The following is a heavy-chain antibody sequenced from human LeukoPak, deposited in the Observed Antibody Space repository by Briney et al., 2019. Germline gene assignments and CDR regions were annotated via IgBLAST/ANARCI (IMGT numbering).Heavy chain of an antibody. D-gene: IGHD2-15*01. CDR1: GFTFSSYA. Sequence: GGSLRLSCAAPGFTFSSYAMHWVRQAPGKGLEWVAVISYDGSNKYYADSVKGRFTISRDNSKNTLYLQMNSLRAEDTAVYYCARAPPSAKGLYDYWGQGTLVTVSS. CDR2: ISYDGSNK. CDR3: ARAPPSAKGLYDY. V-gene: IGHV3-30-3*01. J-gene: IGHJ4*02.